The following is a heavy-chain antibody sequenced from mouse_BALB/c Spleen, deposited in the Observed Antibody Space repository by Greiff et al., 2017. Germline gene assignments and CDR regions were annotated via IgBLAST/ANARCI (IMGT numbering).Heavy chain of an antibody. D-gene: IGHD2-14*01. Sequence: EVKLMESGGGLVKPGGSLKLSCAASGFTFSDYYMYWVRQTPEKRLEWVATISDGGSYTYYPDSVKGRFTISRDNAKNNLYLQMSSLKSEDTAMYYCARDRYDAFDVWGAGTTVTVSS. CDR3: ARDRYDAFDV. J-gene: IGHJ1*01. V-gene: IGHV5-4*02. CDR1: GFTFSDYY. CDR2: ISDGGSYT.